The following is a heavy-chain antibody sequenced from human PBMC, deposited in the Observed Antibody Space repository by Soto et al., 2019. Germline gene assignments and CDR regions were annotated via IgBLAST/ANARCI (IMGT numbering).Heavy chain of an antibody. Sequence: GESLKISCKGSGYSFTSYWIGWVRQMPGKGLEWMGIIYPGDSDTRYSPSFQGQVTISADKSISTAYLQWSSLKASDTAMYYCARHGPFFLGHGLYSSSSYYYYGMDVWGQGTTVTVSS. CDR2: IYPGDSDT. J-gene: IGHJ6*02. CDR1: GYSFTSYW. D-gene: IGHD6-6*01. CDR3: ARHGPFFLGHGLYSSSSYYYYGMDV. V-gene: IGHV5-51*01.